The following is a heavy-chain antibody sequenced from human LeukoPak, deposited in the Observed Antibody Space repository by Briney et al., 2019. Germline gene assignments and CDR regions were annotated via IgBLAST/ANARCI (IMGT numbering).Heavy chain of an antibody. CDR3: AKSRLGYDY. CDR2: LNSGGTT. CDR1: GLTVSSNY. J-gene: IGHJ4*02. D-gene: IGHD5-12*01. Sequence: GGSLRLSCAASGLTVSSNYMSWVRQAPGKDLEWVSVLNSGGTTHYADSVKGRFTISRDNSKNTLYLQMNSLRAEDTAVYYCAKSRLGYDYWGQGTLVTVSS. V-gene: IGHV3-53*01.